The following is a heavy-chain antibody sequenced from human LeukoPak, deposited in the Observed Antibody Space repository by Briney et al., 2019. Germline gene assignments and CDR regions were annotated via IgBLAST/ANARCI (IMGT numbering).Heavy chain of an antibody. CDR3: ANGPTTVTIDH. CDR1: GFTFSSYA. V-gene: IGHV3-23*01. Sequence: GGSLRLSCAASGFTFSSYAMSWVRQAPGKGLEWVSTISGSGGSTFFADSVKGRFTISRDNSKNTLYLQMNSLRAEDTAVYYRANGPTTVTIDHWGQGTPVTVSS. CDR2: ISGSGGST. D-gene: IGHD4-17*01. J-gene: IGHJ4*02.